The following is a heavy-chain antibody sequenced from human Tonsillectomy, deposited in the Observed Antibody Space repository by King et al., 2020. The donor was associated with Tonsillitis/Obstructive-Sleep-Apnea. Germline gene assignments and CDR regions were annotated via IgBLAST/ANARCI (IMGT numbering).Heavy chain of an antibody. D-gene: IGHD2-2*01. CDR2: INWNGGST. Sequence: VQLVESGGGVVRPGGSLRLSCAASGFTFDDYGMSWVRQAPGKGLEWLSGINWNGGSTGYAESVKGRFTISRDNAKNSLYLQMNSLRAEDTALYYCARAFYCSSTSCLNYYYYYMDVWGKGTTVTVSS. V-gene: IGHV3-20*04. CDR1: GFTFDDYG. J-gene: IGHJ6*03. CDR3: ARAFYCSSTSCLNYYYYYMDV.